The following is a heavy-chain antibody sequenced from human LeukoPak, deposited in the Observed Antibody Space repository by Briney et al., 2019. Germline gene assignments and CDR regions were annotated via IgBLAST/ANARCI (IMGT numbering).Heavy chain of an antibody. V-gene: IGHV3-21*01. D-gene: IGHD1-14*01. J-gene: IGHJ4*02. CDR2: VGPTGTDR. CDR1: GFTFSSCG. Sequence: GGSLRLSCAASGFTFSSCGFNWVRQAPGKGLEWVSSVGPTGTDRYYADSVRGRFTISRDNAKNSMYLQMDSLRDEDTAVYYCATETIGRHYDYWGQGTLLTVSS. CDR3: ATETIGRHYDY.